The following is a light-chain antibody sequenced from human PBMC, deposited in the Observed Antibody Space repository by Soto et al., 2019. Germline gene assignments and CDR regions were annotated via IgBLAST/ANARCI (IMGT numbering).Light chain of an antibody. V-gene: IGLV2-8*01. CDR2: EVN. J-gene: IGLJ1*01. Sequence: QSVLTQPPSASGSPGQSVAISCTGTSSDVGGYNYVSWYQQHPGKAPKLMIYEVNKRPSGVPDRFSGSKSGNMASLTVSGLQAEDEADYYCSSYAGSSNVFATGTKVTVL. CDR3: SSYAGSSNV. CDR1: SSDVGGYNY.